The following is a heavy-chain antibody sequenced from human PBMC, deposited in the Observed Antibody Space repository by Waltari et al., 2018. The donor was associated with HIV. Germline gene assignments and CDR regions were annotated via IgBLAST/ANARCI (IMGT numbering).Heavy chain of an antibody. CDR1: SGSFGGYY. J-gene: IGHJ2*01. D-gene: IGHD7-27*01. CDR2: IDHSGTT. CDR3: ARGQGWGSPPGHFDL. V-gene: IGHV4-34*02. Sequence: QEHLQQWGAGLLKPSETLSLTCAVYSGSFGGYYWTWIRQPPGWGLQWIGEIDHSGTTKYNSSLKSRVTISVDMSNNQFSLKVTSVSAADTAVYYCARGQGWGSPPGHFDLWGRGTLVTVSS.